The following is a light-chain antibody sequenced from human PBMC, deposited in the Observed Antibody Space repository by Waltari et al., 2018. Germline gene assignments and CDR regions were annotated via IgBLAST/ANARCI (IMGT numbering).Light chain of an antibody. Sequence: QLVLTQSPSASASLGASVKLTCTLSSGHSSNVIAWLQQQPEKGPRYWMKVNSDGSHSKGDGMPDRLSGASSGAERYLTISSLQSEDEADYYCQPGGHGTWVFGGGTKLTVL. CDR1: SGHSSNV. CDR2: VNSDGSH. CDR3: QPGGHGTWV. J-gene: IGLJ3*02. V-gene: IGLV4-69*01.